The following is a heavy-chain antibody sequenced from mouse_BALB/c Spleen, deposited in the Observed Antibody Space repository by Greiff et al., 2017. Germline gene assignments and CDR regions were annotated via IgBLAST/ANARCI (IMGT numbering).Heavy chain of an antibody. CDR3: ARKRVYGYLDY. D-gene: IGHD1-1*01. Sequence: EVQLQQSGAELVRPGALVKLSCKASGFNITDYYMHWVKQRPEQGLEWIGWIDPENGNTIYDPKFQGKASITADTSSNTAYLQLSSLTSEATAVYYCARKRVYGYLDYWGQGTTLTVSS. CDR1: GFNITDYY. J-gene: IGHJ2*01. CDR2: IDPENGNT. V-gene: IGHV14-1*02.